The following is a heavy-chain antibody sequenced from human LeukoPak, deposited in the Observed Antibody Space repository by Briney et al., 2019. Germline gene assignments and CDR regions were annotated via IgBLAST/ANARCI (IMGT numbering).Heavy chain of an antibody. V-gene: IGHV3-30*03. CDR1: GFTFSSYG. Sequence: PGGSLRLSCAASGFTFSSYGMHWVRQAPGKGLEWVAVISYDGSNKYYADSVKGRFTISRDNSKNTLYLQMNSLRAEDTAVYYCAHYGDEYYFDYWGQGTLVTVSS. CDR2: ISYDGSNK. D-gene: IGHD4-17*01. J-gene: IGHJ4*02. CDR3: AHYGDEYYFDY.